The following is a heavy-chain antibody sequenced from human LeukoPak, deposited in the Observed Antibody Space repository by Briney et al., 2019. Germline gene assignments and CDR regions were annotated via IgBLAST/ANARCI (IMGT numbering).Heavy chain of an antibody. V-gene: IGHV4-61*02. CDR3: ARVPTTYYYYYMDV. Sequence: SETLSLTCTVSGGSISSGSYYWSWIRQPAGKGLEWIGRIYTSGSTNYNPSLKSRVTISVETSKNQFSLKLSSVTAADTAVYYCARVPTTYYYYYMDVWGKGTTVTVSS. J-gene: IGHJ6*03. CDR2: IYTSGST. CDR1: GGSISSGSYY. D-gene: IGHD1-14*01.